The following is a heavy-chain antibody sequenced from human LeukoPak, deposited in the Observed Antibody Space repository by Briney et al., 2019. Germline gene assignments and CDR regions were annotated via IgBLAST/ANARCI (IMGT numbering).Heavy chain of an antibody. CDR3: ARIREVRGVIWFDP. CDR1: GFSLSTSGVR. V-gene: IGHV2-70*04. D-gene: IGHD3-10*01. Sequence: SGPALVKPTQTLTLTCTSSGFSLSTSGVRVSWIRQPPGKALEWLARIDWDDDKFYSTSLKTRLTISKDTSKNQVVLVMTNMDPMDTATYYCARIREVRGVIWFDPWGQGTLVTVSS. CDR2: IDWDDDK. J-gene: IGHJ5*02.